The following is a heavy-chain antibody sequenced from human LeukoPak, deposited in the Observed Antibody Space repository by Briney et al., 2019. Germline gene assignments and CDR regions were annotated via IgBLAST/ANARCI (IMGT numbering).Heavy chain of an antibody. CDR1: GFTFSSYA. D-gene: IGHD2-2*02. J-gene: IGHJ6*03. Sequence: GGSLRLSCAASGFTFSSYAMHWVRQAPGKGLEYVSAISSNGGSTYYANSVKGRFTISRDNSKNTLYLQMGSLRAEDMAVYYCARGYCSSTSCYTGYYYYYMDVWGKGTTVTVSS. CDR2: ISSNGGST. CDR3: ARGYCSSTSCYTGYYYYYMDV. V-gene: IGHV3-64*01.